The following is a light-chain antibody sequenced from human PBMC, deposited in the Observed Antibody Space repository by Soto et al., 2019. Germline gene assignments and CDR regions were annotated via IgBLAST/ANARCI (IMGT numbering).Light chain of an antibody. V-gene: IGKV1-39*01. CDR3: LHDYSFPWT. Sequence: IQMTQPPSSLSASLGDRVTITCQTSQSINTYLNWYQQKPGKAPKLLIYGASSLQSGVPLRFSGSGSGTDFTLTISSLQPEDFATYYCLHDYSFPWTFGQGTKVDIK. J-gene: IGKJ1*01. CDR2: GAS. CDR1: QSINTY.